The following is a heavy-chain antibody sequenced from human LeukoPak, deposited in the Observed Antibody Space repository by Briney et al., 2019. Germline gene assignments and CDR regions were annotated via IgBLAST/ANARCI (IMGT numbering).Heavy chain of an antibody. D-gene: IGHD3-22*01. V-gene: IGHV3-21*04. CDR3: AKPTISYYYDSSGYYWYDY. J-gene: IGHJ4*02. CDR1: GFTFSSYS. Sequence: GGSLRLSCAASGFTFSSYSMNWVRQAPGKGLEWVSSISSSSSYIYYADSVKGRFTISRDNSKNTLYLQMNSLRAEDTAVYYCAKPTISYYYDSSGYYWYDYWGQGTLVTVSS. CDR2: ISSSSSYI.